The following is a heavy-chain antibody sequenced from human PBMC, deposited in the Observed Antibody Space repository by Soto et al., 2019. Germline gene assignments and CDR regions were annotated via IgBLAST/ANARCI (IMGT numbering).Heavy chain of an antibody. CDR1: GFTFRSYW. V-gene: IGHV3-7*03. J-gene: IGHJ2*01. Sequence: GGSLRLSCAASGFTFRSYWVNWVRQAPGKGLQWVANINQDGSEKYYVDSVKGRFTISRDNAKNSLYLQMNSLRAEDTAVYYCARQGGSGWY. D-gene: IGHD6-19*01. CDR3: ARQGGSGWY. CDR2: INQDGSEK.